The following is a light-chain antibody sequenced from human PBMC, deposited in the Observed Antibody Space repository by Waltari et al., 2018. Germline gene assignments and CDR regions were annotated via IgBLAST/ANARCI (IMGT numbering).Light chain of an antibody. J-gene: IGLJ2*01. V-gene: IGLV3-1*01. CDR1: KLGDKY. CDR3: QAWDSSTVYV. Sequence: SYELTQPPSVSVSPGQTASITCSGDKLGDKYVCWYQQKPGQSPVTVIYQDNKGPSGIPERFSGSNSGNTATLTISGTQAMDEGDYYCQAWDSSTVYVFGGGTKLTVL. CDR2: QDN.